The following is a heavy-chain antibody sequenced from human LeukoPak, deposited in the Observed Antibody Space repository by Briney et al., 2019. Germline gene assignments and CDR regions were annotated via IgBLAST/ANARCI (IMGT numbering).Heavy chain of an antibody. V-gene: IGHV4-4*07. CDR2: IYTSGST. D-gene: IGHD6-13*01. Sequence: NPSETLSLXCTVSGGSISSYYWSWIRQPAGKGLEWIGRIYTSGSTNYNPSLKSRVTMSVDTSKNQFSLKLSSVTAADTAVYYCARVVYSSSWYWFDPWGQGTLVTVSS. J-gene: IGHJ5*02. CDR1: GGSISSYY. CDR3: ARVVYSSSWYWFDP.